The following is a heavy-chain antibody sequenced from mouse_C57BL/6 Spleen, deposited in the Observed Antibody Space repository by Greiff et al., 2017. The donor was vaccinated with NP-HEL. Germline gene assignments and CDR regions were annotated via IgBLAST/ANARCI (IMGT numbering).Heavy chain of an antibody. CDR1: GYAFSSYW. CDR3: ARRGPHYAMDY. Sequence: VQLQQSGAELVKPGASVKISCKASGYAFSSYWMNWVTQRPGKGLEWIGQIYPGDGDTNYNGKFKGKATLTADKSSSTAYMQLSSLTSEDSAVYFFARRGPHYAMDYWGQGTSVTVSS. CDR2: IYPGDGDT. V-gene: IGHV1-80*01. J-gene: IGHJ4*01.